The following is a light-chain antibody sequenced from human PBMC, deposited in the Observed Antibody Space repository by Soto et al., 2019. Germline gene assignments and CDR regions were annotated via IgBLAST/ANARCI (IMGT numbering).Light chain of an antibody. CDR2: GAS. J-gene: IGKJ1*01. CDR1: QSVSSSY. V-gene: IGKV3-20*01. CDR3: QEYGSSRT. Sequence: EIVLTQSPGTLSLSPGERANLSCRASQSVSSSYLAWYQQKPGQAPRLLIYGASSRATGIPDRFSGSWSGTDFSLTISRLEPEDFAVYYCQEYGSSRTFGQGTKVDIK.